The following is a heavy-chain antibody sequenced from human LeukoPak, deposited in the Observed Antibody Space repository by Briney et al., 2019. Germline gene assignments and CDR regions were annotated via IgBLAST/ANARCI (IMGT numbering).Heavy chain of an antibody. D-gene: IGHD3-9*01. CDR1: GGSISSSSYY. CDR2: IYYSGST. Sequence: SETLSLTCTVSGGSISSSSYYWDWIRQPPGKGLEWIGSIYYSGSTYYNPSLKSRVTISVDTSKNQFSLKLSSVTAADTAVYYCARVGPYFDWPRGAFDIWGQGTTVTVSS. J-gene: IGHJ3*02. V-gene: IGHV4-39*07. CDR3: ARVGPYFDWPRGAFDI.